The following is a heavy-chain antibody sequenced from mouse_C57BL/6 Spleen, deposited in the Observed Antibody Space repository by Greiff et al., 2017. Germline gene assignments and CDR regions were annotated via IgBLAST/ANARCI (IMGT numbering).Heavy chain of an antibody. CDR1: GYSITSGYY. Sequence: EVKLMESGPGLVKPSQSLSLTCSVTGYSITSGYYWNWIRQFPGNKLEWMGYISYDGSNNYNPSLKNRISITRDTSKNQFFLKLNSVTTEDTATYYCARDFPVFDVWGTGTTVTVSS. CDR3: ARDFPVFDV. J-gene: IGHJ1*03. V-gene: IGHV3-6*01. CDR2: ISYDGSN.